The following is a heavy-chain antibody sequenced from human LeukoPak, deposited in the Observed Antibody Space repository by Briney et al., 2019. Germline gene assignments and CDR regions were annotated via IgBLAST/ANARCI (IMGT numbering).Heavy chain of an antibody. J-gene: IGHJ5*02. Sequence: SETLSLTCTVSGGSITSSSYHWGWIRQPPGKGLEWIGSIYYTGTTYYNPSLKSRVSIFVDTSKNQFSLKLSSVTAADTAVYYCAARRGVPAASNWFDPWGQGTLVTVSS. V-gene: IGHV4-39*01. CDR1: GGSITSSSYH. D-gene: IGHD2-2*01. CDR3: AARRGVPAASNWFDP. CDR2: IYYTGTT.